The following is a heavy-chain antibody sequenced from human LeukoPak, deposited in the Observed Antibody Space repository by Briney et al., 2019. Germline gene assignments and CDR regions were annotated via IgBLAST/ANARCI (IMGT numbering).Heavy chain of an antibody. CDR3: ARDPLGYGDYPGYFDY. J-gene: IGHJ4*02. CDR2: IIPIFGTA. V-gene: IGHV1-69*06. D-gene: IGHD4-17*01. CDR1: GGTFSSYA. Sequence: GASVKVSCKASGGTFSSYAISWVRQAPGQGLEWMGGIIPIFGTANYAQKFQGRVTITADKSTSTAYMELSSLRSEDTAVYYCARDPLGYGDYPGYFDYWGQGTLVTVSS.